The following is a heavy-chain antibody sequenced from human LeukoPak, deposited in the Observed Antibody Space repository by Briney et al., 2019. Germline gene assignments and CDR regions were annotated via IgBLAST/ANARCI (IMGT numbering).Heavy chain of an antibody. Sequence: GGSLRLSCAASGFTLSGYWMSWVRQAPGKGLEWVARLHADGIERYYVDPVNGRFIISRDNAKNSLHLQMYSLRLDDTAVYYCARGGYSFDYLGQGTLVTVSS. CDR1: GFTLSGYW. CDR3: ARGGYSFDY. V-gene: IGHV3-7*01. D-gene: IGHD5-12*01. CDR2: LHADGIER. J-gene: IGHJ4*02.